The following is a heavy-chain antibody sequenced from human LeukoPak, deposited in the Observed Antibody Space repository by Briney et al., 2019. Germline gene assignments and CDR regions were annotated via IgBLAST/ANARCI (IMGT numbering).Heavy chain of an antibody. Sequence: GGSLRLSCAASGFTFDDFAMHWVRQAPGKGLEWVSGISWNSYNIVYADSVKGRFTISRDNAKNSLYMQMNSLTAGDTALYSCSKVKGGLGPGTYFVYWGQGTLVTASS. J-gene: IGHJ4*02. CDR2: ISWNSYNI. D-gene: IGHD1-7*01. V-gene: IGHV3-9*01. CDR1: GFTFDDFA. CDR3: SKVKGGLGPGTYFVY.